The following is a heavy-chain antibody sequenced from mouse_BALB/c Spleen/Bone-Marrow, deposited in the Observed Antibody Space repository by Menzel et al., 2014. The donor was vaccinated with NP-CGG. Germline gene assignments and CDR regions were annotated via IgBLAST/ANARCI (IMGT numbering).Heavy chain of an antibody. Sequence: VHLVESGADLVRPGSSVKISCKASGYAFSNYWMNWVKQRPGQGLEWIGQIYPGDGDTNYNGKFKGKATLTADKSSSTAYMQLSSLTSEDSAVYFCARCDGYSYYFDYWGQGTTLTVSS. J-gene: IGHJ2*01. V-gene: IGHV1-80*01. D-gene: IGHD2-3*01. CDR3: ARCDGYSYYFDY. CDR1: GYAFSNYW. CDR2: IYPGDGDT.